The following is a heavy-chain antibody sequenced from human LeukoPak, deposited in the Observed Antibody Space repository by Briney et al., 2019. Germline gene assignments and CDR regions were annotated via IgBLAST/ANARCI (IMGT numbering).Heavy chain of an antibody. J-gene: IGHJ3*02. CDR1: GGSISSGSFY. D-gene: IGHD1-1*01. CDR2: IYSNGST. V-gene: IGHV4-61*02. Sequence: SETLSLTCTVSGGSISSGSFYWSWIRQPAGKGLEWIGRIYSNGSTNYNPSLKSRVTISVDTSKNQFSLKLSSVTAADTAVYYCARGSSAINWIDAFDIWGQGTMVTVSS. CDR3: ARGSSAINWIDAFDI.